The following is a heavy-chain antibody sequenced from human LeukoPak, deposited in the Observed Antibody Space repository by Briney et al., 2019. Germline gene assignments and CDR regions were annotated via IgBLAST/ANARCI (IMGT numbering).Heavy chain of an antibody. D-gene: IGHD3-10*01. V-gene: IGHV3-23*01. CDR3: AKDGNPQRLWFGVGTGGYFVY. CDR1: GFTFSSYA. CDR2: ISGSGGST. J-gene: IGHJ4*02. Sequence: GGSLRLSCAASGFTFSSYAMSWVRHAPGKGLEWVSAISGSGGSTYYADSVKGRFTISRDNSKNTLYLQMNSLRAEDTAVYYCAKDGNPQRLWFGVGTGGYFVYWGQGTLVTVSS.